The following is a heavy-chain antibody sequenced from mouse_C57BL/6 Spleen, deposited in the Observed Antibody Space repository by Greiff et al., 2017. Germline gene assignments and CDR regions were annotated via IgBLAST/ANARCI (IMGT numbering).Heavy chain of an antibody. CDR2: ISYSGST. V-gene: IGHV3-1*01. Sequence: EVQLQESGPGMVKPSQSLSLTCTVTGYSITSGYDWHWIRHFPGNKLEWMGYISYSGSTNYNPSLKSRISITHDTSKNHFFLKLNSVTTEDTATYYCARDYDGYFDYWGQGTTLTVSS. CDR1: GYSITSGYD. D-gene: IGHD2-3*01. J-gene: IGHJ2*01. CDR3: ARDYDGYFDY.